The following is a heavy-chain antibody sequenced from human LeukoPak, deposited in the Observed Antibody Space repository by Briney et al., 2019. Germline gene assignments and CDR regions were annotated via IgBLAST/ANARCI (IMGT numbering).Heavy chain of an antibody. CDR3: ARVRLKFFDY. CDR1: GGSVSSDSYY. CDR2: ISYRGNT. Sequence: SETLSLTCTDSGGSVSSDSYYWSWIRQPPGKGLEWIGYISYRGNTNYNPSLKSRVTISLDTSKNQFSLKLSSVTAADTAVYYCARVRLKFFDYWGQGTLVTVSS. J-gene: IGHJ4*02. D-gene: IGHD6-19*01. V-gene: IGHV4-61*01.